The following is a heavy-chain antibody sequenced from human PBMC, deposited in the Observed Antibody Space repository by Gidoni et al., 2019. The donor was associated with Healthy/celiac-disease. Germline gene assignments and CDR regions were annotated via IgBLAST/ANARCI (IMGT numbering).Heavy chain of an antibody. Sequence: EVQLVESGGGLVKPGASLRLSCAASGFTFSTAWMSWVRQAPGKGLEWVGRIKSKTDGGTTDYAAPVKGRFNISRDDSKNTLYLQMNSLKTEDTAVYYCTTEGPPLLVLLWFDLAGFDPWGQGTLVTVSS. V-gene: IGHV3-15*01. CDR1: GFTFSTAW. CDR2: IKSKTDGGTT. D-gene: IGHD3-10*01. J-gene: IGHJ5*02. CDR3: TTEGPPLLVLLWFDLAGFDP.